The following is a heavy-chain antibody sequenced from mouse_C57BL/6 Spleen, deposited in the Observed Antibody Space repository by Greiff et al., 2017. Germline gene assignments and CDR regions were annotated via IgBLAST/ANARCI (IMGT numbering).Heavy chain of an antibody. V-gene: IGHV5-4*01. J-gene: IGHJ2*01. CDR3: AREAYSNSFDY. D-gene: IGHD2-5*01. CDR1: GFTFSSYA. Sequence: EVNVVESGGGLVKPGGSLKLSCAASGFTFSSYAMSWVRQTPEKRLEWVATISDGGSYTYYPDNVKGRFTISRDNAKNNLYLQMSHLKSEDTAMYYCAREAYSNSFDYWGQGTTLTVSS. CDR2: ISDGGSYT.